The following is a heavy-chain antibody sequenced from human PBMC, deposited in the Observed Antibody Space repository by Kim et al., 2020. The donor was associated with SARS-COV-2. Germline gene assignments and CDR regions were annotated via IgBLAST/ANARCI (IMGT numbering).Heavy chain of an antibody. Sequence: GGSLRLSCIVSGFSVAREYMVWVRQAPGKGLQWVSSITTEGTLHYADSVRGRFTTSRDSSKNTLFLQMSSLRPDDTAVYYCWTRLVCITTTCYAGIHYWGQGTLVTVSS. CDR3: WTRLVCITTTCYAGIHY. D-gene: IGHD2-2*01. V-gene: IGHV3-66*02. CDR2: ITTEGTL. J-gene: IGHJ4*02. CDR1: GFSVAREY.